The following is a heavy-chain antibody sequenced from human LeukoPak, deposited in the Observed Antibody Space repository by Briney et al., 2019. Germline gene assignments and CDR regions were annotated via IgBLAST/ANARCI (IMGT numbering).Heavy chain of an antibody. Sequence: GESLKISCKGSGYSFTSYGISWVRQAPGQGLEWMGWISAYNGNTNYAQKLQGRVTMTTDTSTTTAYMELRSLRSDDTAVYYCARGASIADLDYWGQGTLVTVSS. CDR2: ISAYNGNT. J-gene: IGHJ4*02. CDR1: GYSFTSYG. D-gene: IGHD6-13*01. V-gene: IGHV1-18*01. CDR3: ARGASIADLDY.